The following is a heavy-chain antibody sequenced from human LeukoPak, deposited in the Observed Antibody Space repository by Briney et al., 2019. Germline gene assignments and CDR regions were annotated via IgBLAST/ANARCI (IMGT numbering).Heavy chain of an antibody. CDR2: IYYSGST. D-gene: IGHD2-15*01. J-gene: IGHJ3*02. CDR1: GGTISSGGYY. V-gene: IGHV4-31*03. CDR3: ARAGYCSGDSCLGDAFDI. Sequence: PSQTLSLTCTVSGGTISSGGYYWIWIPPHPGKGLEWIGYIYYSGSTYYNPSLNSRATISVDTSKNQFSLKLSSVTAADTAVYYCARAGYCSGDSCLGDAFDIWGQGTMVTVSS.